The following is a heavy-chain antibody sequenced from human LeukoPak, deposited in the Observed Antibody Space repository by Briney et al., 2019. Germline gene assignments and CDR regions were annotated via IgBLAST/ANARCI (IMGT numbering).Heavy chain of an antibody. CDR2: ISSSSDYI. D-gene: IGHD5-12*01. CDR1: GFTFSNFS. V-gene: IGHV3-21*01. CDR3: ARADGWLTFDY. Sequence: GGSLRLSCAASGFTFSNFSMHWVRQAPGKGLEWVSSISSSSDYIYYADSVKGRFTISRDNAKNSLYLQMNSLRAEDMAVYYCARADGWLTFDYWGQGTLVTVSS. J-gene: IGHJ4*02.